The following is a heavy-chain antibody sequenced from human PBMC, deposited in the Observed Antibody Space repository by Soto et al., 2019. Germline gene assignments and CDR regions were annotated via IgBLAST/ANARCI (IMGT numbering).Heavy chain of an antibody. J-gene: IGHJ4*02. CDR3: ARVEGGPVALQPHFDY. D-gene: IGHD6-19*01. Sequence: PGGSLRFSCASYVFTFRDYYMSWIRQAPGKGLEWVSYISSSGSTIYYADSVKGRFTISRDNAKNSLYLQMNSLRAEDTAVYYCARVEGGPVALQPHFDYWGQGTMVTVSS. V-gene: IGHV3-11*01. CDR1: VFTFRDYY. CDR2: ISSSGSTI.